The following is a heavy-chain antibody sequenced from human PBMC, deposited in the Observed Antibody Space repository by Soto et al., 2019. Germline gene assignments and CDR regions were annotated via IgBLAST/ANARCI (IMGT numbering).Heavy chain of an antibody. D-gene: IGHD3-22*01. CDR2: IYSGGST. V-gene: IGHV3-66*01. Sequence: QPGGSLRLSCAASGFTVSSIYMSWVRQAPGKGLEWVSVIYSGGSTYSADSVKGRFTVSRDTSKNTLYLQMNSLGAEDTAVYYCARVIVRTSYYDTSGYYFNYWGQGTLVTVSS. CDR1: GFTVSSIY. J-gene: IGHJ4*02. CDR3: ARVIVRTSYYDTSGYYFNY.